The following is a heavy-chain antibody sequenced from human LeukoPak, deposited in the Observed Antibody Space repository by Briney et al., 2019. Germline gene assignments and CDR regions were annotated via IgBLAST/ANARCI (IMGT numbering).Heavy chain of an antibody. J-gene: IGHJ3*01. CDR2: ISGSSTYK. CDR1: GFDFSTYS. V-gene: IGHV3-21*01. Sequence: TGGSLRLSCEVSGFDFSTYSMNWVRQAPGKGLEWVSSISGSSTYKFYADSVKGRFTISRDNAKNSVYLQMDSLSVDDTAVYYCARDSYSSFWGQGTMVTVSS. D-gene: IGHD6-6*01. CDR3: ARDSYSSF.